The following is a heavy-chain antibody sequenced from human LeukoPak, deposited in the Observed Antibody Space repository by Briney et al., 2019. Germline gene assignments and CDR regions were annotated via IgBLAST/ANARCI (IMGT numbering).Heavy chain of an antibody. CDR3: AKGPPHAYYYDSSGYGRAFDI. Sequence: GGSLRLSCAASGFTFSSYGTSWVRQAPGKGLEWVSAICGSGGRTYYADSVKGQFTISRDNSKNTLYLQMNSLRAEDTAVYYCAKGPPHAYYYDSSGYGRAFDIWGQGTMVTVSS. J-gene: IGHJ3*02. CDR1: GFTFSSYG. V-gene: IGHV3-23*01. CDR2: ICGSGGRT. D-gene: IGHD3-22*01.